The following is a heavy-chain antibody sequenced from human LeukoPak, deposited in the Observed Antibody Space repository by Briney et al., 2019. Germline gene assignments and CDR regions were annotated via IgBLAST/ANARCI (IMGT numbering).Heavy chain of an antibody. CDR3: ARGFAKMSAKGIAAAALRISGLDP. J-gene: IGHJ5*02. V-gene: IGHV4-61*02. Sequence: SETLSLTCTVSGGSISSGSYYWSWIRQPAGKGLEWIGRIYTSGSTNYNPSLKSRVTISVDTSKNQFSLKLSSVTAADTAVYYCARGFAKMSAKGIAAAALRISGLDPWGQGTLVTVSS. CDR1: GGSISSGSYY. D-gene: IGHD6-13*01. CDR2: IYTSGST.